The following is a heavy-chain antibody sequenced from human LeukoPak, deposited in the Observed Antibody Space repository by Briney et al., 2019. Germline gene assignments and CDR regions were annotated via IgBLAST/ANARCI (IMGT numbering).Heavy chain of an antibody. V-gene: IGHV1-2*02. CDR3: ARDHDDSGGYANFDI. D-gene: IGHD3-22*01. J-gene: IGHJ3*02. CDR2: INPNSGGT. CDR1: GYTFTGYY. Sequence: ASVKVSCKASGYTFTGYYMHWVRQAPGQGLEWMGWINPNSGGTNYAQKFQGRVTMTRDTSISTAYMELSRLRSDDTAVYYCARDHDDSGGYANFDIWGQGTMVTVSS.